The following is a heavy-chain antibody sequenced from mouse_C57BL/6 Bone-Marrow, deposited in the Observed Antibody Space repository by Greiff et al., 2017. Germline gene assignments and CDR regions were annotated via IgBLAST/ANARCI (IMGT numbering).Heavy chain of an antibody. CDR3: ARRVTYYAMDY. Sequence: QVQLQQPGAELVRPGSSVKLSCKASGYTFTSYWMDWVKQRPGQGLEWIGNIYPSDSETHYNQKFKDKATLTVDKSSSTAYMQLSSLTSEDSAVYYCARRVTYYAMDYWGQGTSVTDSS. V-gene: IGHV1-61*01. J-gene: IGHJ4*01. CDR2: IYPSDSET. CDR1: GYTFTSYW. D-gene: IGHD2-13*01.